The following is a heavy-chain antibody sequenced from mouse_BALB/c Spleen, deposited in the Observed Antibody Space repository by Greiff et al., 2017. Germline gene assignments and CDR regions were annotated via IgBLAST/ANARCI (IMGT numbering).Heavy chain of an antibody. CDR2: ISSGSSTI. Sequence: EVKVVESGGGLVQPGGSRKLSCAASGFTFSSFGMHWVRQAPEKGLEWVAYISSGSSTIYYAVTVKGRFTISRDNPKNTLFLQMTSLRSEDTAMYYCARSRWDYYAMDYWGQGTSVTVSS. V-gene: IGHV5-17*02. CDR1: GFTFSSFG. J-gene: IGHJ4*01. D-gene: IGHD1-1*02. CDR3: ARSRWDYYAMDY.